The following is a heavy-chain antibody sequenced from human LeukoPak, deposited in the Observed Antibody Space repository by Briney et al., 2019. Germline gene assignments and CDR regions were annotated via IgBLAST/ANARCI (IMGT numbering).Heavy chain of an antibody. V-gene: IGHV3-48*02. J-gene: IGHJ4*02. Sequence: GGSLRLSCVASGFTFSSFTMNWARQVPGKGLEWVSYISLGSSTMFYADSVKGRFTISRDNAKNSLYLQMNSLRDDDTAVYYCARAVGPYDYWGQGTLVTVSS. CDR1: GFTFSSFT. D-gene: IGHD3-10*01. CDR2: ISLGSSTM. CDR3: ARAVGPYDY.